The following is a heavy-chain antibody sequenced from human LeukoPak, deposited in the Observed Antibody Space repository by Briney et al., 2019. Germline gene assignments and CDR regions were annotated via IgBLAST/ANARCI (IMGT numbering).Heavy chain of an antibody. Sequence: SETLSLTCTVSGGSISSSSYYWGWIRQPPGKGLEWIGSIYYSGSTYYNPSLKSRVTISVDTSKNQFSLKLSSVTAADTAVYYCARHPIRDIVVVPAPLGNWFDPWGQGTLVTVSS. D-gene: IGHD2-2*01. CDR2: IYYSGST. J-gene: IGHJ5*02. V-gene: IGHV4-39*01. CDR3: ARHPIRDIVVVPAPLGNWFDP. CDR1: GGSISSSSYY.